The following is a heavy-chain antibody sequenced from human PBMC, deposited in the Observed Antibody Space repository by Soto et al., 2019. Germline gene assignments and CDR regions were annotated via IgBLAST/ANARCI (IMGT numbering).Heavy chain of an antibody. CDR2: ISYDGSNK. J-gene: IGHJ4*02. D-gene: IGHD3-3*01. CDR3: AKDISNYDFWSGYNF. V-gene: IGHV3-30*18. Sequence: PGGSLRLSCAASGFTFSSYGMHWVRQAPGKGLEWVAVISYDGSNKYYADSVKGRFTISRDNSKNTLYLQMNSLRAEDTAVYYCAKDISNYDFWSGYNFWGQGTLVTVSS. CDR1: GFTFSSYG.